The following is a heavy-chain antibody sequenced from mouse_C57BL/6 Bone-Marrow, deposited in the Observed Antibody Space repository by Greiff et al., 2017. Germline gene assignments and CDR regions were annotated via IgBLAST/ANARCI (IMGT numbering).Heavy chain of an antibody. V-gene: IGHV1-7*01. Sequence: VQLQQSGAELAKPGASVKLSCKASGYTFTSYWLHWVKQRPGQGLEWIGYINPISGYTKYNQKLKDKATLTADKSSSTAYMQLRSLTYEDSAVYYCARYVLLLRAWFAYWGQGTLVTVSA. CDR2: INPISGYT. CDR3: ARYVLLLRAWFAY. D-gene: IGHD1-1*01. J-gene: IGHJ3*01. CDR1: GYTFTSYW.